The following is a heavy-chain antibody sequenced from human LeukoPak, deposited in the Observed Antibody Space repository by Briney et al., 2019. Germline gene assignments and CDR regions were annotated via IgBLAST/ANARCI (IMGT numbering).Heavy chain of an antibody. V-gene: IGHV4-4*07. D-gene: IGHD2-15*01. CDR1: GGSVSSYY. J-gene: IGHJ3*02. CDR3: ASDMKAASGASDI. Sequence: SETLSLTCTVSGGSVSSYYWSWIRQTAGKGLEWIGRIYTSGSTNYNPSLKSRVTMSVDTSKNQFSLKLSSVTAADTAVYYCASDMKAASGASDIWGQGTMVTVSS. CDR2: IYTSGST.